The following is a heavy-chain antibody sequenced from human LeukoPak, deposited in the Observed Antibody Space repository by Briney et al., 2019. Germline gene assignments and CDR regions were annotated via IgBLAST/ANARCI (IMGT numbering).Heavy chain of an antibody. CDR2: INHSGST. V-gene: IGHV4-34*01. D-gene: IGHD3-22*01. CDR3: ARVTYYYDSSGYYSVYFDY. Sequence: SETLSLTCAVYGGSFSGYYWSWIRQPPGKGLEWIGEINHSGSTNYNPSLKSRVTISVDTSKNQFSLKLSSVTAADTAVYYCARVTYYYDSSGYYSVYFDYWGQGTLVTVSS. J-gene: IGHJ4*02. CDR1: GGSFSGYY.